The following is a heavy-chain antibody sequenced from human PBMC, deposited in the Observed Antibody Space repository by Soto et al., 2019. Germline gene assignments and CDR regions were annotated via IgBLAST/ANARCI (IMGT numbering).Heavy chain of an antibody. Sequence: PSETLSLTCTVSGGSISSYYWSWIRQPAGKGLEWIGRIYTSGSTNYNPSLKSRVTMSVYTSKNQFSLKLSSETAADTAVYYCARAQSYYDSRDRGYWGQGTLVTVSA. J-gene: IGHJ4*02. CDR2: IYTSGST. V-gene: IGHV4-4*07. D-gene: IGHD3-22*01. CDR3: ARAQSYYDSRDRGY. CDR1: GGSISSYY.